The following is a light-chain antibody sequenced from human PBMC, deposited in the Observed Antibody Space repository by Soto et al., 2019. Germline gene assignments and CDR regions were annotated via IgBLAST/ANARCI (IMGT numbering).Light chain of an antibody. CDR1: QTVSSSS. J-gene: IGKJ5*01. V-gene: IGKV3-20*01. CDR3: QHYGSSPPVT. CDR2: GAF. Sequence: EIVLTQSPGTLSLSPGEIATLSCRASQTVSSSSLAWYQQKPGQAPRLLIYGAFSRATGIPDRFSGSGSGTDFTLTINRLEPEDFAVYHCQHYGSSPPVTFGQGTRLEIK.